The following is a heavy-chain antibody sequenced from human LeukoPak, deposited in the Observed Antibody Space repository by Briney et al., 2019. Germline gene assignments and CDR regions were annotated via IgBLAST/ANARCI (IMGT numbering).Heavy chain of an antibody. CDR3: AKDRESEVIAVAGTQYYYGMDV. V-gene: IGHV3-30*18. D-gene: IGHD6-19*01. J-gene: IGHJ6*02. Sequence: PGGSLRLSCAASGFTFSSYGMHWVRQAPGKGLEWVAVISYDGSNKYYADSVKGRFTISRDNSKNTLYLQMNSLRAEDTAVYYCAKDRESEVIAVAGTQYYYGMDVWGQGTTVTVSS. CDR1: GFTFSSYG. CDR2: ISYDGSNK.